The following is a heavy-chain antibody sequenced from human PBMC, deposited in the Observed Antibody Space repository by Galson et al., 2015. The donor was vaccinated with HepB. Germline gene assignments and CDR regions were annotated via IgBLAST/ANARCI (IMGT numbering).Heavy chain of an antibody. CDR3: ARGEVAEVDYDYVWGSYRIDY. J-gene: IGHJ4*02. CDR1: GYTFTGYY. D-gene: IGHD3-16*02. V-gene: IGHV1-2*02. CDR2: INPNSGGT. Sequence: SVKVSCKASGYTFTGYYMHWVRQAPGQGLEWMGWINPNSGGTNYAQKFQGRVTMTRGTSISTAYMELSRLRSDDTAVYYCARGEVAEVDYDYVWGSYRIDYWGQGTLVTVSS.